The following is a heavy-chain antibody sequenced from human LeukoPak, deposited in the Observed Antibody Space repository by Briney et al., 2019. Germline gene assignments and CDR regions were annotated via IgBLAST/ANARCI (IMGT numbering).Heavy chain of an antibody. Sequence: PSETLSLTCTVSGGSISGYYWSWIRQPAGKGLEWIGRIYTSGSTNYNPSLKSRVTISVDTSKNQFSLKLSSVTAADTAVYYCARQIAAAGLFGWYFDLWGRGTLVTVSS. CDR2: IYTSGST. V-gene: IGHV4-4*07. J-gene: IGHJ2*01. CDR1: GGSISGYY. D-gene: IGHD6-13*01. CDR3: ARQIAAAGLFGWYFDL.